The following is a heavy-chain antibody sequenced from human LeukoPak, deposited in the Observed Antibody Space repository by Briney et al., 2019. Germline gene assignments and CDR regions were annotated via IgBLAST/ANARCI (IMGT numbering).Heavy chain of an antibody. Sequence: ASVKVSCKASGYTFTSYDINWVRQATGQGLEWMGWMNPNSGNTGYAQKFQARVTMTTNTSISTGYTELSILRSADTAVYYCARLLVPRNTVTTYNWFDPWGQGTLVTVSS. CDR1: GYTFTSYD. CDR2: MNPNSGNT. CDR3: ARLLVPRNTVTTYNWFDP. J-gene: IGHJ5*02. V-gene: IGHV1-8*01. D-gene: IGHD4-17*01.